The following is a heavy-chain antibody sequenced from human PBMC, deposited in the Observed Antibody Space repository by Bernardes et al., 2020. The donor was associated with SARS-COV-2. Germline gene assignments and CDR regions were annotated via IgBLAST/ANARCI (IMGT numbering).Heavy chain of an antibody. D-gene: IGHD2-21*02. Sequence: GSLRLSCAASGFTFSNYAMCWFRQTPGKGLEWISAVNSAGTTYYADSVRGRFTAARDNSKNTLYLQMSSLRSEDTAVYYCARVVSGPHVGADAFAVWGRGTTVTVSS. CDR1: GFTFSNYA. J-gene: IGHJ3*01. CDR2: VNSAGTT. CDR3: ARVVSGPHVGADAFAV. V-gene: IGHV3-23*01.